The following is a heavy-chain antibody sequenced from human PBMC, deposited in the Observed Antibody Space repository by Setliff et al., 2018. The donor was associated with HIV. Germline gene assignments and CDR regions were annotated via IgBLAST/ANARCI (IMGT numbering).Heavy chain of an antibody. CDR2: IYYSGRT. CDR3: ARDVGNHYDSREYYFDY. Sequence: SETLSLTCTVSGDSISSYSWSWIRQPPGKGLEWIGHIYYSGRTNYNPSLKSRVTISVDTSKNQFSLKLSSVTAADTAVYYCARDVGNHYDSREYYFDYWGQGTLVTVSS. D-gene: IGHD3-22*01. CDR1: GDSISSYS. V-gene: IGHV4-59*01. J-gene: IGHJ4*02.